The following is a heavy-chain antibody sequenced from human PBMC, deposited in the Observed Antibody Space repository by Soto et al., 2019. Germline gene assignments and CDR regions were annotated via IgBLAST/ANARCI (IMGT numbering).Heavy chain of an antibody. CDR1: GFTFSSYA. J-gene: IGHJ4*02. CDR3: ATPGENVLRFLEWPPFDY. CDR2: ISGSGGST. D-gene: IGHD3-3*01. V-gene: IGHV3-23*01. Sequence: GGSLRLSCAASGFTFSSYAMSWVRQAPGKGLEWVSAISGSGGSTYYADSVKGRFTISRDNSKNTLYLQMNSLRAEDTAVYYCATPGENVLRFLEWPPFDYWGQGTLVTVSS.